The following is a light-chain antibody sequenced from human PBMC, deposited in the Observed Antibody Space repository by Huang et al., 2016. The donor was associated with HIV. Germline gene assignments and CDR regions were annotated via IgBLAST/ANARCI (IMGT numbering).Light chain of an antibody. V-gene: IGKV4-1*01. J-gene: IGKJ1*01. CDR2: WES. CDR3: QQSYAAPRT. Sequence: DIVMTQSPDFLSLSLGGRAIINCKSSQSVLYTSTNQNFLNWYQHKAGQPPKLLLYWESTRESGVPDRFSGSGSGTDFNLTINSLQIEDVAVYYCQQSYAAPRTFGQGTKVAIK. CDR1: QSVLYTSTNQNF.